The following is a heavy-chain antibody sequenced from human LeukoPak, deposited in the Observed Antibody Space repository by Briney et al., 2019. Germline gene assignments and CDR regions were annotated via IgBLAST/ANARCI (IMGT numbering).Heavy chain of an antibody. CDR3: AREKRYGSGSYPRY. D-gene: IGHD3-10*01. CDR1: GSTFTGYY. V-gene: IGHV1-2*02. CDR2: INPNSGGT. Sequence: ASVKVSCKASGSTFTGYYMHWVRQAPGQGLEWMGWINPNSGGTNYAQKFQGRVTMTRDTSISTAYMELSRLRSDDTAVYYCAREKRYGSGSYPRYWGQGTLVTVSS. J-gene: IGHJ4*02.